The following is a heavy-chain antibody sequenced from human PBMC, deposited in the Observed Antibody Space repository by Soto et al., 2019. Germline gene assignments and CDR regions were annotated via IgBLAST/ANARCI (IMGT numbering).Heavy chain of an antibody. CDR3: AKELWFGELQSPGIFDY. D-gene: IGHD3-10*01. J-gene: IGHJ4*02. CDR1: GFTFSSYA. CDR2: ISGSGGST. Sequence: GGSLRLSCAASGFTFSSYAMSWVRQAPGKGLEWVSAISGSGGSTYYADSVKGRFTISRDNSKNTLYLQMNSLRAEDTAVYYCAKELWFGELQSPGIFDYWGQGTLVTVSS. V-gene: IGHV3-23*01.